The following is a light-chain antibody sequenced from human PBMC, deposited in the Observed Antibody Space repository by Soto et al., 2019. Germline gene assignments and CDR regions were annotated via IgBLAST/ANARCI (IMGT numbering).Light chain of an antibody. Sequence: DIQMTQSPSSLSASVGDRVTITCRASQSIGDYLNWYQQKPGTAPKLLIYAASGLQSGVPSRFSGRGSGTDFTLTISSLQPEDSATYYCQQSYSTPRSFGQGTKLEIK. CDR3: QQSYSTPRS. CDR2: AAS. J-gene: IGKJ2*01. CDR1: QSIGDY. V-gene: IGKV1-39*01.